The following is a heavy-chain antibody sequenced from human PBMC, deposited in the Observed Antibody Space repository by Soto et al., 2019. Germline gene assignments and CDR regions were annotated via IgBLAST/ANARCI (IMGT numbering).Heavy chain of an antibody. Sequence: EVQLLESGGGLVHPGGSLRLSCVASGFTFSDYAMNWVRLAPGRGLEWVSRISASGGSTYYADSAKGRFTISRDNAKNSLYLQMSSLRAEDTAVYYCANEENYFYKSGYYTPFASWGQGALVTVSS. V-gene: IGHV3-23*01. CDR1: GFTFSDYA. CDR2: ISASGGST. J-gene: IGHJ4*02. CDR3: ANEENYFYKSGYYTPFAS. D-gene: IGHD3-3*01.